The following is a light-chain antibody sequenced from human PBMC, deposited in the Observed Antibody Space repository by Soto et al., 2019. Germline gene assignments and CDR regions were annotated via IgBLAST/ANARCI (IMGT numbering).Light chain of an antibody. CDR3: QSYDSSLSGWV. CDR1: SSKIGAGYD. CDR2: GNS. Sequence: QSVLTQPPSVSGAPGRRVTISCTGSSSKIGAGYDVHWYQQLPGTAPKLLIYGNSNRPSGVPDRFSGSKSGTSASLAITGLQAEDEADYYCQSYDSSLSGWVFGGGTKLTVL. V-gene: IGLV1-40*01. J-gene: IGLJ3*02.